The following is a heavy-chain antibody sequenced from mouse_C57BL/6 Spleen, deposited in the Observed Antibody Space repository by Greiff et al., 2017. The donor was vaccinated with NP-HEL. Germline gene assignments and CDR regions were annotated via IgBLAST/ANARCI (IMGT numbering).Heavy chain of an antibody. CDR3: ARAYDYDWFAY. V-gene: IGHV1-64*01. CDR2: IHPNSGST. Sequence: QVQLQQPGAELVKPGASVKLSCKASGYTFTSYWMHWVKQRPGQGLEWIGMIHPNSGSTNYNEKFKSKATLTADKSSSTAYMQLSSLTSEDSAVYYCARAYDYDWFAYWGQGTLVTVSA. CDR1: GYTFTSYW. D-gene: IGHD2-4*01. J-gene: IGHJ3*01.